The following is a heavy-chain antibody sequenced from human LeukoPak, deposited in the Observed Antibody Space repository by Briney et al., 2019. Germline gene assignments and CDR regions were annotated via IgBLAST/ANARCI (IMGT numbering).Heavy chain of an antibody. V-gene: IGHV4-34*01. J-gene: IGHJ4*02. Sequence: SETLSLTCAVYGGSFSDYYWTWVRQPRGKGLEGIGEINHRGVTTYYPSLKSRVTISIDTYRNQFSLTMHSLTAADTAVYYCARTVGRTASLSYWGQGPLVTVSS. CDR2: INHRGVT. CDR3: ARTVGRTASLSY. D-gene: IGHD4-4*01. CDR1: GGSFSDYY.